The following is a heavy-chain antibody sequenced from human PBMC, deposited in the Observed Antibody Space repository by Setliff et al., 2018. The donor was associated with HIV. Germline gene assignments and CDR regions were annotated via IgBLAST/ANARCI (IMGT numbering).Heavy chain of an antibody. Sequence: GGSLRLSCAASGFTSGFIFTNYWMSWVRQAPGKGLEWVAVISYDGSNKYYADSVKGRFTISRDNSKNTLYLQMNSLRAEDSAVYFCARVGLGGAFDIWGQGTKVTVSS. D-gene: IGHD1-26*01. CDR1: GFTSGFIFTNYW. J-gene: IGHJ3*02. CDR2: ISYDGSNK. CDR3: ARVGLGGAFDI. V-gene: IGHV3-30*03.